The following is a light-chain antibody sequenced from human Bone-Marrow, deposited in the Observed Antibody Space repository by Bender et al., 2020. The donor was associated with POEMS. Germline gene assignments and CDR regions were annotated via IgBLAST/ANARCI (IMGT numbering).Light chain of an antibody. CDR1: SSNIGKNI. J-gene: IGLJ3*02. Sequence: QSVLTQPPSVSGTPGQRVTISCSGSSSNIGKNIVNWYQQLPGTAPKLLIYSDDHRPSGVPDRISGSKSGTPASLAISGLQSEDEADYYCAGWDDSLNGWVFGGGTKVTVL. CDR3: AGWDDSLNGWV. V-gene: IGLV1-44*01. CDR2: SDD.